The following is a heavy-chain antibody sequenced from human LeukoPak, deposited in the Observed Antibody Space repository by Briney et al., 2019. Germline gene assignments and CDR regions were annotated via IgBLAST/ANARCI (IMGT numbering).Heavy chain of an antibody. Sequence: GESLKISFKGSGCSFTSYWIGWVRPMPGKGLEWMGIIYPGDSDTRYSPSLQGQVTISADKSISTAYLQWSSLKASDTAMYYCARRAARAVNNWFDPWGQGTLVTVSS. V-gene: IGHV5-51*01. J-gene: IGHJ5*02. CDR3: ARRAARAVNNWFDP. CDR1: GCSFTSYW. CDR2: IYPGDSDT. D-gene: IGHD6-6*01.